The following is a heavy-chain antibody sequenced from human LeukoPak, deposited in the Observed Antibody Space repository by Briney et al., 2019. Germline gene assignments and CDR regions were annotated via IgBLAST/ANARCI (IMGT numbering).Heavy chain of an antibody. CDR1: GGSISSGSYY. J-gene: IGHJ4*02. V-gene: IGHV4-61*02. CDR2: IYTSGST. Sequence: SETLSLTCTVSGGSISSGSYYWSWIRQPAGKGLEWIGRIYTSGSTNYNPSLKSRVTISVDTSKNQFSLKLSSVTAADTAVYYCATGGGYSYGYGYWGQGTLVTVSS. CDR3: ATGGGYSYGYGY. D-gene: IGHD5-18*01.